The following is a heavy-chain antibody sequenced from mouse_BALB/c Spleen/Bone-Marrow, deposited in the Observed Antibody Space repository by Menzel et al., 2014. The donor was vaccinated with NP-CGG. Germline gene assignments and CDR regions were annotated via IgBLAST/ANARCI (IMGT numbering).Heavy chain of an antibody. Sequence: EVQLQQSGPELVKPGASVKISCKASGYSFTGYFMNWVMQSHGKSLEWIGRINPYNGDTFYNQKFKGKATLTVDKSSSTAHREGRSLASEDSAVYYGARGEDYGRGSWFAYWGQGTLVTVSA. CDR1: GYSFTGYF. J-gene: IGHJ3*01. V-gene: IGHV1-20*02. CDR2: INPYNGDT. CDR3: ARGEDYGRGSWFAY. D-gene: IGHD2-4*01.